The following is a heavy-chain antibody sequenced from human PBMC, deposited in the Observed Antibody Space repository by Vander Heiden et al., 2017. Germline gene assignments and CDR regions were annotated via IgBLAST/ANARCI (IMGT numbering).Heavy chain of an antibody. CDR2: IWYDGSNK. CDR1: GFPFRSYG. CDR3: ARDTFGPVPSIAAINDAFDI. V-gene: IGHV3-33*01. Sequence: QVQLVESGGGVVQPGRSLRPSCAASGFPFRSYGMPGVRQGPGKGLEWVAVIWYDGSNKYYADSVKGRFTISRDNSKNTLYLQMNSLRAEDTAVYYCARDTFGPVPSIAAINDAFDIWGQGTMVTVSS. D-gene: IGHD6-6*01. J-gene: IGHJ3*02.